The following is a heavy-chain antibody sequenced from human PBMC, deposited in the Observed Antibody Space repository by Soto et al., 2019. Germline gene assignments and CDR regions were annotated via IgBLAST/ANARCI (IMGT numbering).Heavy chain of an antibody. Sequence: GGSLRLSCTASGFTFSTYDMHWVRQGTGKGQEWVSTVDTFGDTFYPGSVKGRFTVSRENAKNSLYLHMNSLRAEDTAVYYCARGSGYSSWGQGTLVTVSS. D-gene: IGHD5-18*01. V-gene: IGHV3-13*01. CDR3: ARGSGYSS. J-gene: IGHJ4*02. CDR1: GFTFSTYD. CDR2: VDTFGDT.